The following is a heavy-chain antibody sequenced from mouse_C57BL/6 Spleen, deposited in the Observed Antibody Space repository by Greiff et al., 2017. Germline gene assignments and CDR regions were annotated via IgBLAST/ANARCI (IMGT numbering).Heavy chain of an antibody. V-gene: IGHV1-50*01. CDR3: ARGRYGNYGFAY. CDR2: IDPSDSYT. Sequence: VQLQQSGAELVKPGASVKLSCKASGYTFTSYWMQWVKQRPGQGLEWIGEIDPSDSYTNYNQKFKGKATLTVDTSSSTAYMQLSSLTSEDSAVYYCARGRYGNYGFAYWGQGTLVTVSA. D-gene: IGHD2-1*01. J-gene: IGHJ3*01. CDR1: GYTFTSYW.